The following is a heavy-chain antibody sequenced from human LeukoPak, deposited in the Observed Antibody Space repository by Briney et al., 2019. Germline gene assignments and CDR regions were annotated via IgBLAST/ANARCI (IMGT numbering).Heavy chain of an antibody. CDR2: IWYDGSNK. CDR1: GFTFSSYA. V-gene: IGHV3-33*06. D-gene: IGHD3-22*01. J-gene: IGHJ4*02. Sequence: GGSLRLSCAASGFTFSSYAMHWVRQAPGKGLEWVAVIWYDGSNKYYADSVKGRSTSSRDNSKNTLYLQMNSLRADDTAVYYCAKVTDSSGYFPSDYWGQGTLVTVSS. CDR3: AKVTDSSGYFPSDY.